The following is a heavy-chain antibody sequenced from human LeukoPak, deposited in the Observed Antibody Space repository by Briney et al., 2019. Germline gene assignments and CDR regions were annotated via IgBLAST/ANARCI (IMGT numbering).Heavy chain of an antibody. Sequence: GASVKVSCRASGHTFTGYYMHWVRQAPGQGLEWMGWINPNSGGTNYAQKFQGRVTMTRDTSISTAYMELSRLRSDDTAVYYCARGNSLYGSAVPFYWGQGTLVTVSS. J-gene: IGHJ4*02. V-gene: IGHV1-2*02. CDR3: ARGNSLYGSAVPFY. D-gene: IGHD3-10*01. CDR1: GHTFTGYY. CDR2: INPNSGGT.